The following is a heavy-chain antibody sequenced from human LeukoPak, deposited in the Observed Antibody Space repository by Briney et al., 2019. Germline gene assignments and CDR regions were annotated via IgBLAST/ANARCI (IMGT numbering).Heavy chain of an antibody. CDR2: VNPNSGGT. J-gene: IGHJ4*02. V-gene: IGHV1-2*02. CDR3: ARVGYSSAWSNFGY. D-gene: IGHD6-19*01. CDR1: GYTFTGYY. Sequence: ASVKVSCKASGYTFTGYYMHWVRQAPGQGLEWMGWVNPNSGGTNYAQKVQGRVTMTWDMSISTAYMELSSLTSDDTAVYFCARVGYSSAWSNFGYWGRGALVTVSS.